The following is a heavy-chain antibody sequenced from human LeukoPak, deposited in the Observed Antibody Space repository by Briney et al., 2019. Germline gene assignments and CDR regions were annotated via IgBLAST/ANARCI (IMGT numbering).Heavy chain of an antibody. Sequence: GSLRLSCAASGFPFSSYGMHWVRQAPGKGLEWVAVIWYDGSNKYYADSVKGRFTISRDNSKNTLYLQMNSLRAEDTAVYYCARDIGIAVAGSDYWGQGTLVTVSS. V-gene: IGHV3-33*01. D-gene: IGHD6-19*01. CDR1: GFPFSSYG. J-gene: IGHJ4*02. CDR3: ARDIGIAVAGSDY. CDR2: IWYDGSNK.